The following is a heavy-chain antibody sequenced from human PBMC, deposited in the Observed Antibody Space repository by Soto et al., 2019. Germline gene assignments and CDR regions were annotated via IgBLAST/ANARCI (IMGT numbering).Heavy chain of an antibody. V-gene: IGHV3-13*01. CDR1: GFTFGSYG. CDR3: ARGPLHPYYGMDV. CDR2: IGAARDT. Sequence: GGSLRRAGAAGGFTFGSYGMHWVRRATGKGREWVSAIGAARDTYYPGSVKGRFTISRENAKNSLYLQMHSLTAEDTAVYHCARGPLHPYYGMDVWRQGTTVTVPS. J-gene: IGHJ6*02. D-gene: IGHD2-15*01.